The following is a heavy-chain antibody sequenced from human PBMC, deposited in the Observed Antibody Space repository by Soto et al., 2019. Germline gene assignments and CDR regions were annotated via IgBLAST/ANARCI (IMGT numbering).Heavy chain of an antibody. CDR1: GYIFINYG. CDR3: ARTGGDCTQGVCYDY. CDR2: ISPYNSNT. Sequence: QVQLVQSEAEVREPGASVKVSCKASGYIFINYGIGWMRQAPGQGLEWMGWISPYNSNTHYAQSLLGRVTVTRDTSTGTAYMELRSLRSDDTAVYYCARTGGDCTQGVCYDYWGQGTLVTVSS. J-gene: IGHJ4*02. D-gene: IGHD2-8*01. V-gene: IGHV1-18*01.